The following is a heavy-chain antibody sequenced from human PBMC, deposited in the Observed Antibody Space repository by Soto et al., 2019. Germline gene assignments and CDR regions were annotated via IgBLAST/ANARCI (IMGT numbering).Heavy chain of an antibody. J-gene: IGHJ4*02. CDR2: ISGSGGST. V-gene: IGHV3-23*01. D-gene: IGHD3-9*01. Sequence: GGSLRLSCAASGFTFSSYAMSWVRQAPGKGLEWVSAISGSGGSTYYADSVKGRFTISRDNSKNTLYLQMNSLRAEDTAVYYCAKDGNYDILTGYYGYYFDYWGQGTLVTVSS. CDR1: GFTFSSYA. CDR3: AKDGNYDILTGYYGYYFDY.